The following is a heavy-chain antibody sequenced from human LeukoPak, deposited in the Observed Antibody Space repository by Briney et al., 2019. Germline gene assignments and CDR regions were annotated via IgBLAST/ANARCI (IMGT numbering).Heavy chain of an antibody. V-gene: IGHV1-46*01. CDR3: ARVRSPYSSSWSYDPWELPTLDY. CDR1: GYTFTSHF. D-gene: IGHD6-13*01. J-gene: IGHJ4*02. Sequence: VASVKVSCKASGYTFTSHFMHWVRQAPGQGLEWMGIINPRGGSTSYTQKFQGRVTMTRDTSTSTVYMELSSLRSEDTAVYYCARVRSPYSSSWSYDPWELPTLDYWGQGTLVTVSS. CDR2: INPRGGST.